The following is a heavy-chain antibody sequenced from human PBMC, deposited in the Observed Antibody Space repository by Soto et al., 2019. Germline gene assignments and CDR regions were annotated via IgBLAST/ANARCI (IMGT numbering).Heavy chain of an antibody. D-gene: IGHD5-12*01. J-gene: IGHJ4*02. Sequence: EVQVVVSGGGLVQHGGSLKLSCAASGVTFSGSAMHWVRQASGKGLEWVGRIRSQANRYATAYGASVKGRFTMSRDDSKNTAYLQMNSLKTADTDVYYCTTRGDGYNAYFDYWGQGTLVTVSS. V-gene: IGHV3-73*01. CDR1: GVTFSGSA. CDR2: IRSQANRYAT. CDR3: TTRGDGYNAYFDY.